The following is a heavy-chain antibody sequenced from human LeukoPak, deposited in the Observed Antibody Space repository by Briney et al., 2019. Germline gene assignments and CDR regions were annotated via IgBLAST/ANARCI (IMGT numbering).Heavy chain of an antibody. CDR3: ARDPILTGYYVNYFDY. Sequence: GGSLRLSCAASGFTFSSYGMHWVRQAPGKGLEWVAVIWYDGSNKYYADSVKGRFTISRDNSKNTLYPQMNSLRAEDTAVYYCARDPILTGYYVNYFDYRGQGTLVTVSS. J-gene: IGHJ4*02. CDR2: IWYDGSNK. D-gene: IGHD3-9*01. CDR1: GFTFSSYG. V-gene: IGHV3-33*01.